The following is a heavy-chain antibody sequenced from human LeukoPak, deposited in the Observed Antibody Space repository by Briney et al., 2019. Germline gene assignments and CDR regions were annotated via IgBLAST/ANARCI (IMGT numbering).Heavy chain of an antibody. CDR2: IRQDGSEK. D-gene: IGHD5-24*01. CDR1: GFTFSTYW. J-gene: IGHJ4*02. Sequence: GGSLRLSCVASGFTFSTYWMSWVRQTPGKGLEWVANIRQDGSEKYYVDSVKGRFTISRDNAKNSLYLQMNTLRDDDTAVYYCARVIDGALIDYWGQGTLVTVSS. V-gene: IGHV3-7*01. CDR3: ARVIDGALIDY.